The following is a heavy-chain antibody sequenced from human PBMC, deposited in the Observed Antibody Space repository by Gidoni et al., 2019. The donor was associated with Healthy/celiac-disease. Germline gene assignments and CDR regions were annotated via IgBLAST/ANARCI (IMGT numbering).Heavy chain of an antibody. CDR1: GGSISSSRSY. Sequence: QLQLQESGPGLVKPSEPLSLACTVSGGSISSSRSYWGWSRQPPGEGLAGIGSIYSSGSTYYTPSLKSRVTISVDTSKHQFSLKLSSVTAADTAVYYCARHKNYYDSSGYSFGDAFDIWGQGTMVTVSS. CDR3: ARHKNYYDSSGYSFGDAFDI. V-gene: IGHV4-39*01. CDR2: IYSSGST. J-gene: IGHJ3*02. D-gene: IGHD3-22*01.